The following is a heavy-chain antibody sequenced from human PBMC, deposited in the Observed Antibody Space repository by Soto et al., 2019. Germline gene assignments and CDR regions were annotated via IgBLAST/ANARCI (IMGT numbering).Heavy chain of an antibody. CDR2: ISYDGSNQ. V-gene: IGHV3-30*18. Sequence: QVQVVESGGGMVQPGRSLRLSCAASGFTFSIYGMHWVRKAPGKGLEWVAVISYDGSNQYYGGSVKGRFTISRDNSKNMVFLQMNSLGAEDTAVYYCAKESHRGTASGMDVWGQGTTVTVSS. D-gene: IGHD2-21*01. J-gene: IGHJ6*02. CDR3: AKESHRGTASGMDV. CDR1: GFTFSIYG.